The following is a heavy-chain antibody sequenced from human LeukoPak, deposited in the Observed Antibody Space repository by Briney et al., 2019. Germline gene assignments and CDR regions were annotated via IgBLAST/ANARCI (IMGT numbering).Heavy chain of an antibody. V-gene: IGHV4-59*01. J-gene: IGHJ3*02. D-gene: IGHD3-22*01. CDR3: ARSYYYDSSGNTPYDAFGI. CDR1: GGSISSYY. CDR2: IYYSGST. Sequence: SETLSLTCTVSGGSISSYYWSWIRQPPGKGLEWIGYIYYSGSTNYNPSLKSRVTISVDTSKNQFSLKLSSVTAADTAVYYCARSYYYDSSGNTPYDAFGIWGQGTMVTVSS.